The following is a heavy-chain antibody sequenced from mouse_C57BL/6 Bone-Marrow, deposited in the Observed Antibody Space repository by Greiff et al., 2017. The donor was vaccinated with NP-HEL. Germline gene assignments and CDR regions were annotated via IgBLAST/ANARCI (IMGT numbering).Heavy chain of an antibody. J-gene: IGHJ3*01. CDR1: GYTFTDYY. CDR2: INPNNGGT. CDR3: ARGDYEGVFAY. V-gene: IGHV1-22*01. D-gene: IGHD2-4*01. Sequence: DVQLQQSGPELVKPGASVKLSCTASGYTFTDYYMHWVKQSPGKSLEWIGYINPNNGGTRYNQKFKGKATLTVNTSSSTAYMQLRSLTSEDSAYYYCARGDYEGVFAYWGQGTLVTVSA.